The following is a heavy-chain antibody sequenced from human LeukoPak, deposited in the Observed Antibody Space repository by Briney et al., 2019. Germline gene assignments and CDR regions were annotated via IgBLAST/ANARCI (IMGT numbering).Heavy chain of an antibody. Sequence: ASVKVSCKASGYTFTGYYMHRVRQAPGQGLEWMGWISAYNGNTNYAQKLQGRVTMTTDTSTSTAYMELRSLRSDDTAVYYCAREGWGSSIFDYWGQGTLVTVSS. V-gene: IGHV1-18*04. CDR2: ISAYNGNT. CDR1: GYTFTGYY. CDR3: AREGWGSSIFDY. D-gene: IGHD3-16*01. J-gene: IGHJ4*02.